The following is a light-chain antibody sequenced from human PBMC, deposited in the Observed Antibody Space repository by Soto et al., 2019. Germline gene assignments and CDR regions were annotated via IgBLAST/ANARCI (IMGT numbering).Light chain of an antibody. V-gene: IGLV2-8*01. Sequence: QSALTQPPSASGSPGQSVTISCTGTSNDVGGYNHVSWYQHHPGKAPKLIIYEVNSRPSGVPDRFSGSKSGNTASLTVSGLQAEDESDYYCSSYAGSNNYVVFGGGTKVTVL. CDR1: SNDVGGYNH. J-gene: IGLJ2*01. CDR2: EVN. CDR3: SSYAGSNNYVV.